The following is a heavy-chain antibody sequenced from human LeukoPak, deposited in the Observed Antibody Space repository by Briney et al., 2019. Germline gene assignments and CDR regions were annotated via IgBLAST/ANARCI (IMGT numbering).Heavy chain of an antibody. CDR2: ISSSGSTI. CDR3: ARDGWELNYFDY. CDR1: GGSFSGYY. D-gene: IGHD1-26*01. J-gene: IGHJ4*02. V-gene: IGHV3-11*01. Sequence: LSLTCAVYGGSFSGYYWSWIRQPPGKGLEWVSYISSSGSTIYYADSVKGRFTISRDNAKNSLYLQMNSLRAEDTAVYYCARDGWELNYFDYWGQGTLVTVSS.